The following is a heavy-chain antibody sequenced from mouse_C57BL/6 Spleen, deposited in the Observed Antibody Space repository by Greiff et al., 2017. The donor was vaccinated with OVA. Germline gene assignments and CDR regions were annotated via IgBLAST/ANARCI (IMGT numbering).Heavy chain of an antibody. J-gene: IGHJ3*01. V-gene: IGHV1-18*01. D-gene: IGHD2-1*01. CDR2: INPNNGGT. CDR1: GYTFTDYN. CDR3: ARSSNDYGNYSPWFAY. Sequence: EVQLQQSGPELVKPGASVKIPCKASGYTFTDYNMDWVKQSHGKSLEWIGDINPNNGGTIYNQKFKGKATLTVDKSSSTAYMELRSLTSEDTAVYYCARSSNDYGNYSPWFAYWGQGTLVTVSA.